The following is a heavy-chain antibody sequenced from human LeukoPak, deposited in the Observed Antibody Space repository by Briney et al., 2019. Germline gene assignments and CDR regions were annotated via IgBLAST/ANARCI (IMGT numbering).Heavy chain of an antibody. CDR3: AKYGMRTKAAAGVDY. Sequence: GGSLRLSCAASGFTFSSYGMSWVRQAPGKGLEWVSAISGSGGSTYYADSVKGRFTISRDNSKNTLYLQMNSLRAEDTAVYYCAKYGMRTKAAAGVDYWGQGTLVTVSS. V-gene: IGHV3-23*01. D-gene: IGHD6-13*01. J-gene: IGHJ4*02. CDR2: ISGSGGST. CDR1: GFTFSSYG.